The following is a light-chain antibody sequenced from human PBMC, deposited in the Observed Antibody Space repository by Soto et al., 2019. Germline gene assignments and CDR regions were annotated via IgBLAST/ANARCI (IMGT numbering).Light chain of an antibody. J-gene: IGLJ7*01. CDR1: NSNIGSNT. CDR2: SNN. V-gene: IGLV1-44*01. Sequence: QSVLTQPPSASGTPGQRVTISCSGSNSNIGSNTVNWYQQLPGTAPKLLIYSNNQRPSGVPDRFSGSKSGTSASLAISGLQSEDEADYYCAAWDDSLNSVFGGGTQLTVL. CDR3: AAWDDSLNSV.